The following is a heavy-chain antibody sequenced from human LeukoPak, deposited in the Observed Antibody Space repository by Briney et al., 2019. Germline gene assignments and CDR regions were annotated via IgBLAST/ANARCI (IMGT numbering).Heavy chain of an antibody. CDR1: GFTFSSYW. D-gene: IGHD2-15*01. CDR3: ARDLGYCSGGSCSNDAFDI. Sequence: GGSLRLSCAASGFTFSSYWMSWVRQAPGKGLEWVANIKQDGSEKYYVDSVKGRFTISRDNAKSSLYLQMNSLRAEDTAVYYCARDLGYCSGGSCSNDAFDIWGQGTMVTVSS. J-gene: IGHJ3*02. V-gene: IGHV3-7*01. CDR2: IKQDGSEK.